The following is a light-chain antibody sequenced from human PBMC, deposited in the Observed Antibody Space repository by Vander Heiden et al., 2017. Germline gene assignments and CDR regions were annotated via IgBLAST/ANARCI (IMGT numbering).Light chain of an antibody. V-gene: IGLV2-23*01. J-gene: IGLJ2*01. Sequence: QSALTQPASVSGSPGQSITISCTGTSIDVGSYNLVSWYQQHPGKAPNLMIYEGSKRPSGVSNRFSGSKSGNTASLTISGLQAEDEADYYCCSYAGSSTLVFGGGTKLTVL. CDR2: EGS. CDR1: SIDVGSYNL. CDR3: CSYAGSSTLV.